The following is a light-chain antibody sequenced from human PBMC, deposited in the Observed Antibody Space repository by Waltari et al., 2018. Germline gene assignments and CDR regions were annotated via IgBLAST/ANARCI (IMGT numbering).Light chain of an antibody. J-gene: IGKJ2*01. CDR2: AAS. Sequence: DIVMTQSPATLSVSPGERPTLSCRASQSVGRNLAWYQPNPGQALRLLIFAASRRAPGIPARFSGSGSGTEFTLTIGSLQSEDFAVYYCQQYNNWPPYTFGQGTKLEIK. CDR1: QSVGRN. V-gene: IGKV3-15*01. CDR3: QQYNNWPPYT.